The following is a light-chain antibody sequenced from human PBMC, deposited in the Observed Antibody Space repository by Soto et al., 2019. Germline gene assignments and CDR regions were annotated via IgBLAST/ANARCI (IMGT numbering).Light chain of an antibody. CDR1: GRDIGAYDY. CDR2: GVK. J-gene: IGLJ1*01. Sequence: SGLTQPASVSGSPGQSITISCSGSGRDIGAYDYVSWYQQHPGKAPKLLIYGVKNRPSGVSYRFSASKSAFTASLTISGPQAEDEAHHYCSSYTTSYSYVFGPGTKVTLL. V-gene: IGLV2-14*01. CDR3: SSYTTSYSYV.